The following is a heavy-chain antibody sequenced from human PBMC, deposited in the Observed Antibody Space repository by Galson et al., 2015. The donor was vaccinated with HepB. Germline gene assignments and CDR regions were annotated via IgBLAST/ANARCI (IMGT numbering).Heavy chain of an antibody. V-gene: IGHV1-46*01. CDR1: GYTLTNYH. CDR2: IFAGGGST. J-gene: IGHJ4*02. CDR3: AREAPDTYYFDY. D-gene: IGHD2/OR15-2a*01. Sequence: VKVSCKASGYTLTNYHFHWVRQAPGQGPEWMGKIFAGGGSTRYAERFQGRVTLTRDSSTSTIYMEVSSLRSDDTAVYYCAREAPDTYYFDYWGQGTLVTVSS.